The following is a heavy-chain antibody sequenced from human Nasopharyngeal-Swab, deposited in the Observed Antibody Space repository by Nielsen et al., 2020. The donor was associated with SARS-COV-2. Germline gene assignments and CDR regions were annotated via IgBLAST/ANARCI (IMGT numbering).Heavy chain of an antibody. Sequence: GESLKISCVVSGFTYNNYWMSWVRQAPGKGLEWVANIKPDGSEKYYVDSVKGRFTISRDNAKNSLYLQMSSLRAEDTAVYYCARAAFYDSSSYAYWGQGTLVTVSS. CDR1: GFTYNNYW. V-gene: IGHV3-7*03. CDR3: ARAAFYDSSSYAY. D-gene: IGHD3-22*01. CDR2: IKPDGSEK. J-gene: IGHJ4*02.